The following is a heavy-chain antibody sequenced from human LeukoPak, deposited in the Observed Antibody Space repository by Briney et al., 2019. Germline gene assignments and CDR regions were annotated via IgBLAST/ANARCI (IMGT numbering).Heavy chain of an antibody. V-gene: IGHV1-69*13. CDR2: IIPIFGTA. CDR1: GGSFSSYG. CDR3: ARGTTEMATDY. J-gene: IGHJ4*02. Sequence: SVKVSCKAPGGSFSSYGISWVRQAPGQGLEWMGGIIPIFGTANYAQKFQGRVTITADESTSTAYMELSSLRSEDTAVYYCARGTTEMATDYWGQGTLVTVSS. D-gene: IGHD5-24*01.